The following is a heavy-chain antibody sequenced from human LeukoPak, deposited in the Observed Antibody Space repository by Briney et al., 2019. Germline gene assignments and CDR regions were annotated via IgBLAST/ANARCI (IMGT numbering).Heavy chain of an antibody. V-gene: IGHV3-23*01. CDR1: GFTFSNYA. D-gene: IGHD3-9*01. CDR2: ITGSGGGT. CDR3: AKWGDYDVLTGYYDPDY. Sequence: GASLRLSCAASGFTFSNYAMSWVRQAPGKGLEWVSAITGSGGGTYYADSVKGRFTISRDNSKNTLYLQMNSLRAEDTAAYYCAKWGDYDVLTGYYDPDYWGQGTLVTVSS. J-gene: IGHJ4*02.